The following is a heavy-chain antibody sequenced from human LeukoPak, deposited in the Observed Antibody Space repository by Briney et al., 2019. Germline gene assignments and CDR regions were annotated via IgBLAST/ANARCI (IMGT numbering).Heavy chain of an antibody. V-gene: IGHV1-69*05. J-gene: IGHJ4*02. D-gene: IGHD3-10*01. CDR1: GGTFSSYA. CDR3: ARDGSRITMVRGVITGLPDY. Sequence: SVKVSCKASGGTFSSYAISWVRQAPGQGLEWMGGIIPIFGTANYAQEFQGRVTITRDTSASTAYMELSSLRSEDMAVYYCARDGSRITMVRGVITGLPDYWGQGTLVTVSS. CDR2: IIPIFGTA.